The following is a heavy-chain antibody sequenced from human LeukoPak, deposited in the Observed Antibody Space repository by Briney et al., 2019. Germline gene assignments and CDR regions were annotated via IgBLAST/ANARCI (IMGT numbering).Heavy chain of an antibody. D-gene: IGHD6-19*01. Sequence: PGGSLRLSCAASGFAFSNYGMNWVRQAPGKGLEWVSSISTSSTYIYYADSVTGRFTISRDNAKNSLHLQMNSLRAEDTAVYYCARDGSGWRTFDYWGQGTLVTVSS. V-gene: IGHV3-21*01. CDR3: ARDGSGWRTFDY. CDR2: ISTSSTYI. J-gene: IGHJ4*02. CDR1: GFAFSNYG.